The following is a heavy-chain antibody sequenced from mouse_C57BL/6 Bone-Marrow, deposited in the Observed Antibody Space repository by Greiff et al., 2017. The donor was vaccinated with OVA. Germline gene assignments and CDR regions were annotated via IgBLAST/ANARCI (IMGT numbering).Heavy chain of an antibody. J-gene: IGHJ4*01. CDR2: INPYNGDT. CDR3: ARYYDYDVGGYAMDY. Sequence: EVQLVESGPELVKPGDSVKISCKASGYSFTGYFMNWVMQSHGKSLEWIGRINPYNGDTFYNQKFKGKATLTVDKSSSTAHMELRSLTSEDSAVYYCARYYDYDVGGYAMDYWGQGTSVTVSS. D-gene: IGHD2-4*01. V-gene: IGHV1-20*01. CDR1: GYSFTGYF.